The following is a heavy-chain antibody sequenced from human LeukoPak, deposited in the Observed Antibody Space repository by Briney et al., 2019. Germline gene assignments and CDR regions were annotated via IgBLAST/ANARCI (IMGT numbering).Heavy chain of an antibody. Sequence: GGSLRLSCAASGFTFSDYYMSWIRQAPGKGLEWVSYISSSGSTIYYADSVKGRFTISRDNAKNSLYLQMNSLRSEDTAVYYCARDLILGGEDGYNLGLGDYWGQGTLVTVSS. CDR2: ISSSGSTI. D-gene: IGHD5-24*01. V-gene: IGHV3-11*01. CDR1: GFTFSDYY. J-gene: IGHJ4*02. CDR3: ARDLILGGEDGYNLGLGDY.